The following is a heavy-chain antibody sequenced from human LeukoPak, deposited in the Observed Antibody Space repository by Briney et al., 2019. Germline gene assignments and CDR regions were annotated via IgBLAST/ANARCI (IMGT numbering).Heavy chain of an antibody. CDR1: GDSISSGGYY. Sequence: SQTLSLTCTVSGDSISSGGYYWSWIRQPAGKGLEWIGRIYTSGSTNYNPSLKSRVTISVDTSKNQFSLKLSSVTAADTAVYYCASVGATYDAFDIWGQGTMVTVSS. V-gene: IGHV4-61*02. D-gene: IGHD1-26*01. CDR3: ASVGATYDAFDI. J-gene: IGHJ3*02. CDR2: IYTSGST.